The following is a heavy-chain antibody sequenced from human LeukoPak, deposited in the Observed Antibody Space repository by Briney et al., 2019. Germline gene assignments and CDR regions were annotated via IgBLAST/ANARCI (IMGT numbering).Heavy chain of an antibody. CDR1: GFTCSRYS. CDR3: ARDEWGDAFDI. D-gene: IGHD1-26*01. V-gene: IGHV3-21*01. Sequence: GGSLRLAWAAAGFTCSRYSINWVRQAPGGGLEWGSSISSSSSYITSADSVRGRFTISRDNAKNSLFLQMNSLRAEATAVYYCARDEWGDAFDIWGQGTMVTVFS. CDR2: ISSSSSYI. J-gene: IGHJ3*02.